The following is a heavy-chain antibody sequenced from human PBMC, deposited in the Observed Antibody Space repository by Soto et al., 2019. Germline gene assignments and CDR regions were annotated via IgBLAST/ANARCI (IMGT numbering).Heavy chain of an antibody. CDR3: ARDGSERPATY. D-gene: IGHD3-10*01. J-gene: IGHJ4*02. Sequence: SETLSLTCTVSGSAIITYYSVWFRQPPGKGLEWIGVFYNGGTTNYSPSLKSRVTISVDTSKNQFSLKLNSVTAADTAVYYCARDGSERPATYWGQGILVTVSS. CDR1: GSAIITYY. CDR2: FYNGGTT. V-gene: IGHV4-59*01.